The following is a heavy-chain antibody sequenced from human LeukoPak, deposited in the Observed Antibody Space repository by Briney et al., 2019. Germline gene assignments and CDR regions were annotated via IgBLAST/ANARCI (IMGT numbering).Heavy chain of an antibody. CDR2: IQQDGSEK. CDR3: ARGSGFYYDSGGYSQN. J-gene: IGHJ4*02. D-gene: IGHD3-22*01. Sequence: GGSLRLSCAASGFTFSNHWMSWVRQAPGKGLEWVANIQQDGSEKYFVDSVKGRFIISRDNAKNSLYLQMNSLRAEDTAVYYCARGSGFYYDSGGYSQNWGQGTLVTVSS. V-gene: IGHV3-7*01. CDR1: GFTFSNHW.